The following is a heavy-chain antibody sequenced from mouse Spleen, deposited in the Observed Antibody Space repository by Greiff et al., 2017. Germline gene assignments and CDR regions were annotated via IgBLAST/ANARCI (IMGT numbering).Heavy chain of an antibody. CDR2: IHPNSGST. CDR1: GYTFTSYW. J-gene: IGHJ3*01. V-gene: IGHV1-64*01. D-gene: IGHD2-4*01. CDR3: ARWPLDYDHSFAY. Sequence: QVQLQQPGAELVKPGASVKLSCKASGYTFTSYWMHWVKQRPGQGLEWIGMIHPNSGSTNYNEKFKSKATLTVDKSSSTAYMQLSSLTSEDSAVYYCARWPLDYDHSFAYWGQGTLVTVSA.